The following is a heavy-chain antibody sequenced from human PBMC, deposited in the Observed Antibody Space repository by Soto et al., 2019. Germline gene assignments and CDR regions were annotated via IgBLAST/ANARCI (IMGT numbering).Heavy chain of an antibody. CDR2: IYYSGST. V-gene: IGHV4-59*01. CDR3: ARVRFMEWSHYYYGMDV. D-gene: IGHD3-3*01. Sequence: SETLSLTCTVSGGSISSYYWSWIRQPPGKGLEWIGYIYYSGSTNYNPSLKSRVTISVDTSKNQFSLKLSSVTAADTAVYFCARVRFMEWSHYYYGMDVWRQGTTVTVSS. CDR1: GGSISSYY. J-gene: IGHJ6*02.